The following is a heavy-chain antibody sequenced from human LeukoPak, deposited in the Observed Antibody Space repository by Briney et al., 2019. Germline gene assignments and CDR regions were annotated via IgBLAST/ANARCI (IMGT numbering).Heavy chain of an antibody. CDR2: IYTSGST. J-gene: IGHJ4*02. Sequence: SETLSLTCTVSGGSISSYYWSWIRQPAGKGLEWIGRIYTSGSTNYNPSLKSRVTMSVDTSKNQFSLKLSSVTAADTAVYYCARATRYYDILTGYYPVNPNYYFDYWGQGTLVTVSS. V-gene: IGHV4-4*07. CDR3: ARATRYYDILTGYYPVNPNYYFDY. CDR1: GGSISSYY. D-gene: IGHD3-9*01.